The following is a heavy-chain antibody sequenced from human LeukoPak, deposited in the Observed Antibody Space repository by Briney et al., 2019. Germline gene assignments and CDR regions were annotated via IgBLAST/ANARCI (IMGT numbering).Heavy chain of an antibody. J-gene: IGHJ4*02. V-gene: IGHV4-59*01. CDR3: ARASEGIGFFDF. Sequence: SETLSLTCTVSNGSISNDYWSWIRQPPGKGLEWIGYIYHNGKTNYNPSLNSRLTISLDTPKLQFSLELSSVTTADTAVYFCARASEGIGFFDFWGPGLLVTVSS. CDR2: IYHNGKT. D-gene: IGHD2-21*01. CDR1: NGSISNDY.